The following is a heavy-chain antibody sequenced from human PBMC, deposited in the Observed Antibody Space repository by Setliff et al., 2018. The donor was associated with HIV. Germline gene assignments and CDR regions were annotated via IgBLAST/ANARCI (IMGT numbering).Heavy chain of an antibody. J-gene: IGHJ4*02. CDR1: GGSLGNSNYY. CDR3: ARVPPLKAFGGVISLYYFDY. CDR2: MSYSGST. V-gene: IGHV4-39*01. Sequence: SETLSLTCTVSGGSLGNSNYYWGWIRQPPGKGLEWIGSMSYSGSTYYNPSLKSRVTISVDTSKKQFSLKLSSVTAADTAVYYCARVPPLKAFGGVISLYYFDYWGQGTLVTVSS. D-gene: IGHD3-16*02.